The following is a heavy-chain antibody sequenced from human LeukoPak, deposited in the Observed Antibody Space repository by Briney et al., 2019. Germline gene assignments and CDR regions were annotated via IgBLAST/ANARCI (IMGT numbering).Heavy chain of an antibody. J-gene: IGHJ4*02. V-gene: IGHV3-49*03. CDR1: GFTIGDNA. CDR2: IRSKAYGGTT. D-gene: IGHD3-22*01. CDR3: TAPYYYDSSVLEAGY. Sequence: PGRSLRLSCTASGFTIGDNAMSWFRQAPGKGLEWVGFIRSKAYGGTTEYAASVKGRFIISRDDSKSIAYLQMNSLKTEDTAVYYCTAPYYYDSSVLEAGYWGQGTLVTVSS.